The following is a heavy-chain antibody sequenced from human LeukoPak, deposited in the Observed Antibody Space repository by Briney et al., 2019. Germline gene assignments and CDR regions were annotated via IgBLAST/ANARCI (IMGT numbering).Heavy chain of an antibody. Sequence: GGSLRLSCAASGFIFSSYSMNWVRQAPGKGLEWVSYISSSSTTIYYADSVKGRFTISRDNAKNSLYLQMNSLRAEDTAVYYCVRVTDCSSSSCYNVAEYFQHWGQGTLVTVSS. J-gene: IGHJ1*01. D-gene: IGHD2-2*02. CDR2: ISSSSTTI. V-gene: IGHV3-48*04. CDR1: GFIFSSYS. CDR3: VRVTDCSSSSCYNVAEYFQH.